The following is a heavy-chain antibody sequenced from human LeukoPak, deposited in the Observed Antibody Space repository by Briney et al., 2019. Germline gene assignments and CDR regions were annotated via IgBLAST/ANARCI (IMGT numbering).Heavy chain of an antibody. CDR1: GGSISSYY. V-gene: IGHV3-66*01. CDR3: ARGATTLFDY. CDR2: IYSGGST. Sequence: LSLTCTVSGGSISSYYWSWVRQAPGKGLEWVSVIYSGGSTYYADSVKGRFTISRDNSKNTLYLQMNSLRAEDTAVYYCARGATTLFDYWGQGTLVTVSS. J-gene: IGHJ4*02. D-gene: IGHD1-26*01.